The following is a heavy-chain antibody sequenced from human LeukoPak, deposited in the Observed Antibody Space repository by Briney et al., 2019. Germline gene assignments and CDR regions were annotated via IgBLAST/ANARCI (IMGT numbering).Heavy chain of an antibody. D-gene: IGHD6-13*01. CDR2: ISSSSSYI. V-gene: IGHV3-21*01. Sequence: GGSLRLSCAASGFTFSSYSMNWVRRAPGKGLEWVSSISSSSSYIYYADSVKGRFTISRDNAKNSLYLQMNSLRAEDTAVYYCARAVAAAGDIDYWGQGTLVTVSS. CDR1: GFTFSSYS. J-gene: IGHJ4*02. CDR3: ARAVAAAGDIDY.